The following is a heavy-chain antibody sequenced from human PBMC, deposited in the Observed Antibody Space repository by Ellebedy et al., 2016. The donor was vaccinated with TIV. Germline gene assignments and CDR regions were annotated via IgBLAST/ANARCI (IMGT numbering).Heavy chain of an antibody. CDR3: AKFLVVAARHNEGPFDY. CDR2: ISYDGSNK. V-gene: IGHV3-30*18. CDR1: GFTFSSYA. Sequence: GESLKISXAASGFTFSSYAMHWVRQAPGKGLEWVAVISYDGSNKYYADSVKGRFTISRDNSKNTLYLQMNSLRAEDTAVYYCAKFLVVAARHNEGPFDYWGQGTLVTVSS. J-gene: IGHJ4*02. D-gene: IGHD2-15*01.